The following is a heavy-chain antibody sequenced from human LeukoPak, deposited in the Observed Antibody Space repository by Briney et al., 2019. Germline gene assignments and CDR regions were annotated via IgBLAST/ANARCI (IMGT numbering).Heavy chain of an antibody. J-gene: IGHJ3*02. CDR3: ASNSGSYSTTIAFDI. CDR1: GGSISSYY. Sequence: SETLSLTCTVSGGSISSYYWSWIRQPPGKGLEWIEYIYYSGSTNYNPSLKSRVTISVDTSKNQFSLKLSSVTAADTAVYCCASNSGSYSTTIAFDIWGQGTMVTVSS. D-gene: IGHD1-26*01. CDR2: IYYSGST. V-gene: IGHV4-59*01.